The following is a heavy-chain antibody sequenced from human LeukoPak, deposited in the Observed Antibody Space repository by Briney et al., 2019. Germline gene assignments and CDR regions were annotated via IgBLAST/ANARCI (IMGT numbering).Heavy chain of an antibody. V-gene: IGHV4-59*12. Sequence: SETLSLTCTVSGGSISSYYWSWIRQPPGKGLEWIGYIYHSGNTYYNPSLKSRVTISLDTSKNQFSLKLRSVTAADTAVYYCARANYYDSTGYLPVVYPSDFWGQGTLVTVSS. CDR2: IYHSGNT. CDR1: GGSISSYY. CDR3: ARANYYDSTGYLPVVYPSDF. D-gene: IGHD3-22*01. J-gene: IGHJ4*02.